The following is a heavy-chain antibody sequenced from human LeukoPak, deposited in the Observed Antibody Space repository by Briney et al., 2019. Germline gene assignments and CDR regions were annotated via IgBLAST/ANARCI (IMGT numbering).Heavy chain of an antibody. V-gene: IGHV3-23*01. CDR1: GSTFSSYA. J-gene: IGHJ4*02. CDR2: ISGSGGST. Sequence: GGSLRLSCAASGSTFSSYAMSWVRQAPGKGLEWVSAISGSGGSTYYADSVKGRFTISRDNSKNTLYLQMNSLRAEDTAVYYCAKAVGYCSSTSCYDGVYWGQGTLVTVSS. CDR3: AKAVGYCSSTSCYDGVY. D-gene: IGHD2-2*01.